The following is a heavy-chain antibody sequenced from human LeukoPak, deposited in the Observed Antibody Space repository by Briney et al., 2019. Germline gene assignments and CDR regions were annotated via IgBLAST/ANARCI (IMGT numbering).Heavy chain of an antibody. Sequence: ASVKVSCKVSGYTFTTYGISWVRQAPGQGLEWMGWISTYNGNTNYAQMLQGRVTMTTDASTSTAYMELRSLRSDDTAVYYCARAWAQWPGTTAYFDYWGQGTLVTVSS. V-gene: IGHV1-18*04. CDR3: ARAWAQWPGTTAYFDY. D-gene: IGHD6-19*01. J-gene: IGHJ4*02. CDR1: GYTFTTYG. CDR2: ISTYNGNT.